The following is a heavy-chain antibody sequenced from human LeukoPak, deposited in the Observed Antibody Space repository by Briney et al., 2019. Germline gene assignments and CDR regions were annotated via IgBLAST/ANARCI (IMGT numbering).Heavy chain of an antibody. CDR2: IWYDGSNK. CDR1: GFTLSSYG. D-gene: IGHD6-19*01. CDR3: AREGLAVAAYFDY. J-gene: IGHJ4*02. Sequence: AGGSLRLSCAASGFTLSSYGMHWVRQAPGKGLEWVAVIWYDGSNKYYADSVKGRFTISRDNSKNTLYLQMNSLRVEDTAVYYCAREGLAVAAYFDYWGQGTLVTVSS. V-gene: IGHV3-33*01.